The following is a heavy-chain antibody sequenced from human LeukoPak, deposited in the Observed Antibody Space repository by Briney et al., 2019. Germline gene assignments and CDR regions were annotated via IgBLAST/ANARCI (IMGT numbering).Heavy chain of an antibody. V-gene: IGHV1-8*01. CDR1: VYTFTNYD. D-gene: IGHD3-22*01. Sequence: GASVTVSFKSSVYTFTNYDINWVGQATGQGGEGMGWMNPNSGNTGYAQKFQGRVTMTRNTSISTAYMELSSLRSEDTAVYYCARGGYDSSGYYLSQFDYWGQGTLVTVSS. CDR3: ARGGYDSSGYYLSQFDY. CDR2: MNPNSGNT. J-gene: IGHJ4*02.